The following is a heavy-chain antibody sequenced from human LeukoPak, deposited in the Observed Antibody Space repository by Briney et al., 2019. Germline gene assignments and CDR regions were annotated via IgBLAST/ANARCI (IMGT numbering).Heavy chain of an antibody. CDR2: IYTSGST. CDR3: AREVYSSSYNWFDP. Sequence: PSETLSLTCTVSGGSISSYYWRWIRQPAGKGLEWIGRIYTSGSTNYNPSLKSRVTMSVDTSKNQFSLKLSSVTAADTAVYYCAREVYSSSYNWFDPWGQGTLVTVSS. J-gene: IGHJ5*02. D-gene: IGHD6-6*01. V-gene: IGHV4-4*07. CDR1: GGSISSYY.